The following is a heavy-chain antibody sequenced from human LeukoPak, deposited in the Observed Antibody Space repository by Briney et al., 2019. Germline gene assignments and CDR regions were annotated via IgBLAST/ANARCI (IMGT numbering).Heavy chain of an antibody. D-gene: IGHD6-13*01. CDR1: GFIFSTYG. CDR3: ARGGGITWYVFDF. CDR2: TWYDGSDR. J-gene: IGHJ4*02. Sequence: GRSLRLFCAASGFIFSTYGMHWVRQAPGKGLEWVAVTWYDGSDRSYADSVKGRFTISRDNSKNTLYLQMNSLRGEDTAVYYCARGGGITWYVFDFWGQGTLVTVSS. V-gene: IGHV3-33*01.